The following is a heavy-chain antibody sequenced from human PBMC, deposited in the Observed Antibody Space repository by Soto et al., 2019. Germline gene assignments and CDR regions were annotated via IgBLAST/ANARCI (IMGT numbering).Heavy chain of an antibody. CDR1: GFTFSSYG. CDR3: AREFDRSCHRDCGHYYAIDV. CDR2: IWHDGSNK. Sequence: QVQLVESGGGVVQPGRSLTLSCAASGFTFSSYGVQWVRQAPGKGLEWVALIWHDGSNKYYADSVKVRFTISRDNSKNTLYLQMNSLRVEDTAVYYCAREFDRSCHRDCGHYYAIDVWGQGTTVTVS. J-gene: IGHJ6*02. V-gene: IGHV3-33*01. D-gene: IGHD1-26*01.